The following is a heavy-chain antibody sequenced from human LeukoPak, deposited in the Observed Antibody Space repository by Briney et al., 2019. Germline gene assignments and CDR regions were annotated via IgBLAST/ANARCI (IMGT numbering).Heavy chain of an antibody. D-gene: IGHD3-16*01. J-gene: IGHJ4*02. CDR3: AKVSAFVGVNLGRVFDC. V-gene: IGHV3-23*01. CDR2: ISGSSSNST. CDR1: GITFSLYA. Sequence: GGSQRLSCAPSGITFSLYATSWVRQAPGKGVEWVSSISGSSSNSTYYAGSVKGRFTISRDNSKNTLSLQMNSLRAEDTAVYFCAKVSAFVGVNLGRVFDCWGQGTLVTVSS.